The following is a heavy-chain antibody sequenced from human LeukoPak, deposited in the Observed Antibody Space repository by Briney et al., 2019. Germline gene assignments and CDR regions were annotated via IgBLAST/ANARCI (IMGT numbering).Heavy chain of an antibody. Sequence: GGSLRLSCAASGFTFSSYGMHWVRQAPGKGLEWVAVIWYDGSNKYYADSVKGRFTISRDNSKNTLYLQMNSLRAEDTAVYYCAKSPGYSYGHGDYWGQGTLVTVSS. CDR1: GFTFSSYG. J-gene: IGHJ4*02. CDR3: AKSPGYSYGHGDY. CDR2: IWYDGSNK. V-gene: IGHV3-30*02. D-gene: IGHD5-18*01.